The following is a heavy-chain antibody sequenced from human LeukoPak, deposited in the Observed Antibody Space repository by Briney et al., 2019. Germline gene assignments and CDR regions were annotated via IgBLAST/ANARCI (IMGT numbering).Heavy chain of an antibody. CDR1: GFTFSSYS. CDR2: ISSSSSYI. D-gene: IGHD6-19*01. CDR3: ARDSSSGWYGLFDY. Sequence: PGGSLRLSCAASGFTFSSYSMNWVRQAPGKGLEWVSSISSSSSYIHYADSVKGRFTISRDNAKNSLYLQMNSLRAEDTAVYYCARDSSSGWYGLFDYWGQGTLVTVSS. V-gene: IGHV3-21*01. J-gene: IGHJ4*02.